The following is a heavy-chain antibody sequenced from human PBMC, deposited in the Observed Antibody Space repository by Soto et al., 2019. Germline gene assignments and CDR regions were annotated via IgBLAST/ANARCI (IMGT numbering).Heavy chain of an antibody. CDR3: AKTGGFSGCYHFIS. Sequence: DEQLLESGGGLVQPGGSLRLSCAASGITFSSYSMSWVRQSPGKGLEWVSSISSSGDVTYDADSVKGRFTISRDNSKNSLYLQMNSLRAEDTAIYYCAKTGGFSGCYHFISWGQGTLVTVSS. D-gene: IGHD1-26*01. CDR1: GITFSSYS. J-gene: IGHJ4*02. CDR2: ISSSGDVT. V-gene: IGHV3-23*01.